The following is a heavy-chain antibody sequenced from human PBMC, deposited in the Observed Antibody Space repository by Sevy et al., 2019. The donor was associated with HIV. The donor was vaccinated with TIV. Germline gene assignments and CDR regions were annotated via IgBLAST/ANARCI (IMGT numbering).Heavy chain of an antibody. Sequence: GESLKISCAASGFSFSSYGMHWVRQAPGKGLEWMSYIQYDGSNKDYADSVKSRFTISRDNSKNTLYLQMNSLRVEDTAVFYCVKEGGGEGGDHWGQGTLVTVSS. J-gene: IGHJ4*02. V-gene: IGHV3-30*02. CDR2: IQYDGSNK. CDR3: VKEGGGEGGDH. CDR1: GFSFSSYG. D-gene: IGHD2-21*01.